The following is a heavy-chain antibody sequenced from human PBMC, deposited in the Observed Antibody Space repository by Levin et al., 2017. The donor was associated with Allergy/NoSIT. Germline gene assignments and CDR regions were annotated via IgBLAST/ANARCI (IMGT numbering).Heavy chain of an antibody. CDR1: GFTFSSYD. V-gene: IGHV3-13*04. D-gene: IGHD1/OR15-1a*01. CDR3: ARAPPSVSGTADY. Sequence: GESLKISCAASGFTFSSYDMHWVRQGTGKGLEWVSGIGTGGDTYYPDSVKGRFTISRENAKNSLYLQMNSLRAGDTAVYYCARAPPSVSGTADYWGQGTVVTVSS. CDR2: IGTGGDT. J-gene: IGHJ4*02.